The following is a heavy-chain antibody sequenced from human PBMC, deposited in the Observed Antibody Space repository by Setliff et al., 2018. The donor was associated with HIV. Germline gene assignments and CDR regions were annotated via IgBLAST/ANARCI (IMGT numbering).Heavy chain of an antibody. J-gene: IGHJ6*04. CDR2: IYKAGKT. V-gene: IGHV3-23*03. Sequence: PGGSLRLFCVATGFTFSRNVINWVRQAPGKGLEWVTLIYKAGKTYYSYFGKGRFTIARDDSKTTLYLQMNSLKTEDTAVYYCTTEDPWLRFGHWGKGTTVTVSS. D-gene: IGHD5-12*01. CDR1: GFTFSRNV. CDR3: TTEDPWLRFGH.